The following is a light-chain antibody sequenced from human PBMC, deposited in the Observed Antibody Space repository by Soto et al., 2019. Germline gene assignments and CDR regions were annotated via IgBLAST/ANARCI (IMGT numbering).Light chain of an antibody. CDR3: QQRSNWPPIT. CDR2: DAS. J-gene: IGKJ5*01. CDR1: QSVSSY. V-gene: IGKV3-11*01. Sequence: EIVLTQSPATLSLSPLERATLSFMASQSVSSYLAWYQQKPGQAPRLLIYDASNRATGIPARFSGSGSGTDFTLTISSLEPEDFAVYYCQQRSNWPPITFGQGTRLEIK.